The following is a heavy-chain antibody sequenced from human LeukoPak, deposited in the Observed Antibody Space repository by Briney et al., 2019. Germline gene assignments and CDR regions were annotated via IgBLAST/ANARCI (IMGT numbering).Heavy chain of an antibody. CDR2: INHSGST. D-gene: IGHD3-22*01. V-gene: IGHV4-34*01. Sequence: SETLSLTCAVYGGSFSGYYWSWIRQPPGEGLEWIGEINHSGSTNYNPSLKSRVTISVDTSKKQFSLKLSSVTAADTAVYYCVTYYFDSSGPKKNYWGQGTLVTVSS. J-gene: IGHJ4*02. CDR1: GGSFSGYY. CDR3: VTYYFDSSGPKKNY.